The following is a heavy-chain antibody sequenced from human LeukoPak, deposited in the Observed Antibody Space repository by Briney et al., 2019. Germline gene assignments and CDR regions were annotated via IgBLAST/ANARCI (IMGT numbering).Heavy chain of an antibody. CDR1: GASVSSGSYY. J-gene: IGHJ4*02. CDR3: ARVGTPGYSGYDH. V-gene: IGHV4-31*03. Sequence: PSQTLSLTCTVSGASVSSGSYYWSWIRQHPGKGLEWIGSIYYSGRTYYNPSLKSRVTTSIDTSRNQFSLKLSSVTAADTAVYYCARVGTPGYSGYDHWGQGTLVTVSS. D-gene: IGHD5-12*01. CDR2: IYYSGRT.